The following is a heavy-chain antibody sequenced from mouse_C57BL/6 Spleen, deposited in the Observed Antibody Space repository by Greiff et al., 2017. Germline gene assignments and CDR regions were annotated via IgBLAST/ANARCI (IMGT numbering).Heavy chain of an antibody. D-gene: IGHD1-1*02. CDR3: ARSDSYGGYAMDY. CDR1: GYTFTDYY. V-gene: IGHV1-26*01. CDR2: INPNNGGT. Sequence: EVKLMESGPELVKPGASVKISCKASGYTFTDYYMNWVKQSHGKSLEWIGDINPNNGGTSYNQKFKGKATLTVDKSSSTAYMELRSLTSEDSAVYYCARSDSYGGYAMDYWGQGTSVTVSS. J-gene: IGHJ4*01.